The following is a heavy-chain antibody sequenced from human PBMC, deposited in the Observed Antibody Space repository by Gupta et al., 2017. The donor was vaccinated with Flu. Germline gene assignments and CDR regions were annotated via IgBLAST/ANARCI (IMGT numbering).Heavy chain of an antibody. CDR1: GASITRGHHF. CDR3: ARDHGDGYTLAF. Sequence: QVQLQESGPGLVRPSETLSLTCTVSGASITRGHHFWNWIRQSPGKGLELIGNIYYSGTTDYNPALKSRVAMSLDMSKNQLSLKLTSVTVADTAIYYCARDHGDGYTLAFWGQGTLVTVSS. J-gene: IGHJ4*02. V-gene: IGHV4-30-4*01. CDR2: IYYSGTT. D-gene: IGHD5-24*01.